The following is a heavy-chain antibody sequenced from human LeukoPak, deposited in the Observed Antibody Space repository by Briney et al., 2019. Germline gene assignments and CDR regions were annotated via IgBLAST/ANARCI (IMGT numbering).Heavy chain of an antibody. D-gene: IGHD1-26*01. CDR3: ARDLEGSSGSYYTPRHYYYYGMDV. V-gene: IGHV1-69*04. CDR1: GGTFSSYA. CDR2: IIPILGIA. Sequence: SVKVSCKASGGTFSSYAISWVRQAPGQGLEWMGRIIPILGIANYAQKFQARVTITADKSTSTAYMELSSLRSEDTAVYYCARDLEGSSGSYYTPRHYYYYGMDVWGQGTTVTVSS. J-gene: IGHJ6*02.